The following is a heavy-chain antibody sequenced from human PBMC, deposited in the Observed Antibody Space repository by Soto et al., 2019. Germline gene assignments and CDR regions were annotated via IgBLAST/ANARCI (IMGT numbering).Heavy chain of an antibody. CDR1: YCSLSVCNVF. CDR2: IDYSGTA. D-gene: IGHD2-8*01. Sequence: PETLCVTCPVSYCSLSVCNVFWGWVRQPPGKGLEWIGNIDYSGTAYFNPSLGTRVTFPVDTSKNQFSLTLYSVTDADTAVYYCARTKGRHLVFLGQR. V-gene: IGHV4-39*01. CDR3: ARTKGRHLVF. J-gene: IGHJ4*02.